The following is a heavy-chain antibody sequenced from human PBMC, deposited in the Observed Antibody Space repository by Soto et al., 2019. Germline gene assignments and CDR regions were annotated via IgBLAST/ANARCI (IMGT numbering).Heavy chain of an antibody. CDR2: IIPILGTA. D-gene: IGHD1-1*01. J-gene: IGHJ6*03. V-gene: IGHV1-69*08. CDR1: GGTFSSYT. Sequence: QVQLVQSGAEVKKPGSSVKVSCKASGGTFSSYTITWVRQAPGQGLEWMGRIIPILGTANYAQKFQGRVTITADKSTSTAYMELSSLRSEDTAVYYCASGRRPTLPLYYMDVWGKGTTVNVSS. CDR3: ASGRRPTLPLYYMDV.